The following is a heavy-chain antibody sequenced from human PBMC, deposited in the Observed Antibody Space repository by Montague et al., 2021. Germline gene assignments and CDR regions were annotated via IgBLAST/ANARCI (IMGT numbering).Heavy chain of an antibody. Sequence: SETLSLTCTVSGGSISSTNYYWDWIRQPPGKGLEWIGTFYSGGNTYYNPALKSRVSISADTSNNQFSLKLHSVTAADTAVYFCARARITGTTTPVDDWGQGTLVTVSS. CDR3: ARARITGTTTPVDD. CDR1: GGSISSTNYY. CDR2: FYSGGNT. J-gene: IGHJ4*02. V-gene: IGHV4-39*01. D-gene: IGHD1-14*01.